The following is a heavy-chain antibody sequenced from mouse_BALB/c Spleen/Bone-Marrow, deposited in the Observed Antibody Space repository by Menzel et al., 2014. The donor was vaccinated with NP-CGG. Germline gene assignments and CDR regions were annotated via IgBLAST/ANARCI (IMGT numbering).Heavy chain of an antibody. Sequence: EVMLVESGGGLVQPGGSLRLSCATSGFTFTDYYMSWVRQPPGKALEWLGFIRNKANAYTTEYSASVKDRFTISRDNSQSILYLQMNILRAEDSATYYCARSLYPRAMDYWGQGTSVTVSS. CDR1: GFTFTDYY. CDR3: ARSLYPRAMDY. CDR2: IRNKANAYTT. D-gene: IGHD2-1*01. J-gene: IGHJ4*01. V-gene: IGHV7-3*02.